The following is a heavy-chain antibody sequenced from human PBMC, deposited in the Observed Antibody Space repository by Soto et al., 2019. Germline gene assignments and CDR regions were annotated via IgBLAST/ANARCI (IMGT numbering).Heavy chain of an antibody. CDR2: TYYRSKWYY. Sequence: SQILSLTCAITGDSVSSNSAGWSWVRQSPSRGLEWLGRTYYRSKWYYEYAVSVRGRITINPDTSKNQYSLQLNSVTPEDTAVYFCARGEQYSGRIFDYWGQGTLVTVSS. CDR3: ARGEQYSGRIFDY. D-gene: IGHD1-26*01. CDR1: GDSVSSNSAG. V-gene: IGHV6-1*01. J-gene: IGHJ4*01.